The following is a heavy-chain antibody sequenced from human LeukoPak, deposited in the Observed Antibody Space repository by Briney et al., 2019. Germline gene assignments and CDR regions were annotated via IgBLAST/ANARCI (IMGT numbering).Heavy chain of an antibody. CDR1: GGSFSGYY. CDR3: ARHEMATVIDY. Sequence: SETLSLTCAVYGGSFSGYYWSWIRQPPGKGLEWIGEINHSGSTNYNPSLKSRVTISVDTSKNQFSLKLSSVTAADTAVYYCARHEMATVIDYWGQGTLVTVSS. CDR2: INHSGST. V-gene: IGHV4-34*01. D-gene: IGHD5-24*01. J-gene: IGHJ4*02.